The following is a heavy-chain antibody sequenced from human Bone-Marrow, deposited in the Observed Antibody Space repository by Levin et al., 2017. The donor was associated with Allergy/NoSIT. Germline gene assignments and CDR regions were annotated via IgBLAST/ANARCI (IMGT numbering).Heavy chain of an antibody. CDR2: MSSDGSKT. Sequence: GESLKISCAASGFTFSSYGMHWVRQAPGKGLEWGAVMSSDGSKTYYADSVRGRFTISRDNSKKRLYLQMNSLRVEETAGVYCVKDRIAGGSSSSSGYYYYGMDVWGQGTTVTVSS. D-gene: IGHD6-6*01. CDR3: VKDRIAGGSSSSSGYYYYGMDV. CDR1: GFTFSSYG. V-gene: IGHV3-30*18. J-gene: IGHJ6*02.